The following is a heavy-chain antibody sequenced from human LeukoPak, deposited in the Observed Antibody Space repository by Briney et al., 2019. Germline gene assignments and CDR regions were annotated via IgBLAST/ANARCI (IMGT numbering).Heavy chain of an antibody. Sequence: SETLSLTCTVSGGSINSNYWTWIRQSPGKGLEWIGHIFYTGSTNYNPSLKSRVTMSIDTSKNQFSLKLSSVTAADTAVYYCAREGQQLVPPFDYWGQGTLVTVSS. V-gene: IGHV4-59*12. J-gene: IGHJ4*02. CDR2: IFYTGST. CDR1: GGSINSNY. D-gene: IGHD6-6*01. CDR3: AREGQQLVPPFDY.